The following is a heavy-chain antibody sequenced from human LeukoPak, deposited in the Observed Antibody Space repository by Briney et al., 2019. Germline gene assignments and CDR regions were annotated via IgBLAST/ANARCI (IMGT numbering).Heavy chain of an antibody. J-gene: IGHJ4*02. CDR2: ISGGGGST. CDR3: AKGINSFFFDY. Sequence: RSGGSLRLSCAASGYTFNNYAMSWVRRAPGKGLEWVSAISGGGGSTYYADSVKGRFTISRDNSKNTLYLQMNSLRAEDTAVYYCAKGINSFFFDYWGRGTLVTVSS. V-gene: IGHV3-23*01. CDR1: GYTFNNYA. D-gene: IGHD2/OR15-2a*01.